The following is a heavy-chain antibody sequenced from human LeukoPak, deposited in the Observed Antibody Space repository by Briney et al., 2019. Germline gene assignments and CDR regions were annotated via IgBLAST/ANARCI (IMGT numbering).Heavy chain of an antibody. CDR3: AKGSGYSSCHHPIQH. CDR2: ITYDGGSK. CDR1: GFTFSDHG. D-gene: IGHD6-13*01. Sequence: PGKALRLSCAASGFTFSDHGMPWVRQAPGKGLEWVAVITYDGGSKYYADSLKGRFTISRDNSKNTLYLQMNSLRAEDTAVYYCAKGSGYSSCHHPIQHWGQGTLVSVSS. J-gene: IGHJ1*01. V-gene: IGHV3-30*18.